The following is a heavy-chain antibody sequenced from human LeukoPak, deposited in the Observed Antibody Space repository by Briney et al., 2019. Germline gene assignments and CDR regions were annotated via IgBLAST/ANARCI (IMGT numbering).Heavy chain of an antibody. CDR1: GGSISSSSYY. CDR2: FYYSGST. D-gene: IGHD3-22*01. Sequence: KTSETLSLTCTVSGGSISSSSYYWGWIRQPPGKGLEWIGSFYYSGSTYYNPSLKSRVTISVDTSKNQFSLKLRSVTAADTAVYYCARLGYDSSGYYTDFDYWGQGTLVTVSS. CDR3: ARLGYDSSGYYTDFDY. V-gene: IGHV4-39*07. J-gene: IGHJ4*02.